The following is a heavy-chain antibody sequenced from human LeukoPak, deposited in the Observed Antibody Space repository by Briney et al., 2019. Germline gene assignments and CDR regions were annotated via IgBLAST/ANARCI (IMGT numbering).Heavy chain of an antibody. D-gene: IGHD5-18*01. CDR3: ARGGRRIQLWLILYNWFDP. CDR1: GGSISSSSYY. J-gene: IGHJ5*02. Sequence: SETLSLTCTVSGGSISSSSYYWGWIRQPPGKGLEWIGSIYYSGSTYYNPSLKSRVTISVDTSKNQFSLKLSSVTAADTAVYYCARGGRRIQLWLILYNWFDPWGQGTLVTVSS. CDR2: IYYSGST. V-gene: IGHV4-39*07.